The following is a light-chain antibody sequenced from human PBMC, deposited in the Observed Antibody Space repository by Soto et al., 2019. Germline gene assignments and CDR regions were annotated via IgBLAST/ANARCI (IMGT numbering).Light chain of an antibody. V-gene: IGLV2-14*03. CDR2: DVS. CDR3: SSYTASITYV. Sequence: QSVLTQPASVSGSPGQSITISCSGTSSDVGGYNYASWYQQHPGKAPKLVIYDVSDRPSGISNRFSGSKSGNTASLTISGLQAEDEADYYCSSYTASITYVFGTGTKVTVL. CDR1: SSDVGGYNY. J-gene: IGLJ1*01.